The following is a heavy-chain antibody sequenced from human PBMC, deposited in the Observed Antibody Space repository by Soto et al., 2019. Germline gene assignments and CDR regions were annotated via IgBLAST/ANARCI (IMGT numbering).Heavy chain of an antibody. V-gene: IGHV2-5*02. CDR3: AHSSPRAGDFWSGYYSDYFDY. J-gene: IGHJ4*02. Sequence: GSGPTLVNPTQTLTLTCIFSGFSLSTSGVGVGWIRQPPGKALEWLALIYWDDDKRYSPSLKSRLTITKDTSKNQVVLTMTNMDPVDTATYYCAHSSPRAGDFWSGYYSDYFDYWGQGTLVTVSS. CDR2: IYWDDDK. CDR1: GFSLSTSGVG. D-gene: IGHD3-3*01.